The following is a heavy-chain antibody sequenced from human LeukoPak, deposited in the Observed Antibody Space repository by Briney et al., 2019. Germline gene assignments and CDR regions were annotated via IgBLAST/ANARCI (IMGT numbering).Heavy chain of an antibody. J-gene: IGHJ6*03. CDR3: ASHSSSSTSRFYYYYYYYMDV. CDR1: GGSFSGYY. CDR2: INHSGST. D-gene: IGHD2-2*01. Sequence: SETLSLTCAVYGGSFSGYYWSWIRQPPGKGLEWIGEINHSGSTNYNPSLKSRVTISVDTSKNQFSLKLSSVTAADTAVYYCASHSSSSTSRFYYYYYYYMDVWGKGTTVTVSS. V-gene: IGHV4-34*01.